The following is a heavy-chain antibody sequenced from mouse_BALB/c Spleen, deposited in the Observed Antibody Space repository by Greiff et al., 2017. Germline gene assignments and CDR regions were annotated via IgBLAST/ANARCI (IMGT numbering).Heavy chain of an antibody. CDR2: ISSGGGST. CDR3: ARHTWDGAY. D-gene: IGHD4-1*01. Sequence: EVMLVESGGGLVKPGGSLKLSCAASGFAFSSYDMSWVRQTPEKRLEWVAYISSGGGSTYYPDTVKGRFTISRDNAKNTLYLQMSSLKSEDTAMYYCARHTWDGAYWGQGTLVTVSA. J-gene: IGHJ3*01. CDR1: GFAFSSYD. V-gene: IGHV5-12-1*01.